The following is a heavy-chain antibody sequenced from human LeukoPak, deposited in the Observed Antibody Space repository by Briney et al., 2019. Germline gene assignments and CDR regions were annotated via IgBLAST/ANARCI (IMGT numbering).Heavy chain of an antibody. D-gene: IGHD2-21*02. J-gene: IGHJ4*02. CDR1: GYTFTSYG. CDR2: ISAYNGNT. Sequence: SVKVSCKASGYTFTSYGISWVRQAPGQGLEWMGWISAYNGNTNYAQKLQGRVTMTTDTSTSTAYMELRSLRSDDTAVYYCARDRKDCGGDCYIWEDYWGQGTLVTVSS. CDR3: ARDRKDCGGDCYIWEDY. V-gene: IGHV1-18*01.